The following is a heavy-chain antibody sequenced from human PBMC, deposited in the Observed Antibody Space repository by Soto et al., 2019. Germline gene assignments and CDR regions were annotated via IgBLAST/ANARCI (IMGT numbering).Heavy chain of an antibody. CDR1: GYSVTSYW. CDR2: IYPGDSDT. J-gene: IGHJ3*02. Sequence: GESLKISCKGSGYSVTSYWIGWVRQMPGKGLEWMGIIYPGDSDTRYSPSFQGQVTISADKSISTAYLQWSSLKASDTAMYYCARQCAKGCYYDSGGYRGGFDAFDIWGQGTMVTVSS. CDR3: ARQCAKGCYYDSGGYRGGFDAFDI. D-gene: IGHD3-22*01. V-gene: IGHV5-51*01.